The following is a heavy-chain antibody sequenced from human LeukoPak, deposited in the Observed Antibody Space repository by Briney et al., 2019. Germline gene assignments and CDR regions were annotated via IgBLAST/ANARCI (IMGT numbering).Heavy chain of an antibody. V-gene: IGHV3-23*01. J-gene: IGHJ4*02. CDR3: ARASWISPADAVC. CDR1: GFSFTNYA. D-gene: IGHD2-2*03. CDR2: MKGGGET. Sequence: GGSLRLSCAASGFSFTNYAMSWVRQAPARGPGWLSSMKGGGETGYAEPVKGRVALSRDDSRNTVYLQLNNLRVDDTVIYYCARASWISPADAVCWGQGTQVTVSS.